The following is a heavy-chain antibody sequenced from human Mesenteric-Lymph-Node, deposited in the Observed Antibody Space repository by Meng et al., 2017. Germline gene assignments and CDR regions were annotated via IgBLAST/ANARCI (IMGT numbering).Heavy chain of an antibody. D-gene: IGHD5-12*01. CDR2: INESDGVT. V-gene: IGHV3-23*01. J-gene: IGHJ4*02. CDR3: AKQYVDAN. Sequence: GESLKIACAAFGFTFSNFAMNWVRQAPGKGLGWISSINESDGVTHYADSVKGRFTISRDNSKNTLYLQMNSLRAEDTAVYYCAKQYVDANWGQGTVVTVSS. CDR1: GFTFSNFA.